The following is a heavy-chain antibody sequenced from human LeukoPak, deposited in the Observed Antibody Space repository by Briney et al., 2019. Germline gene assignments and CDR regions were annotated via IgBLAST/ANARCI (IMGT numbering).Heavy chain of an antibody. CDR3: AKPGISMLACYFDY. V-gene: IGHV3-23*01. CDR2: ISDGSSST. CDR1: GFTFRSYA. J-gene: IGHJ4*02. Sequence: GGSLRLSCAASGFTFRSYAMSWVRQAPGKGLEWVSIISDGSSSTYYADSVKGRFTISRDNSKNTLYLQMNSLRADDTAVYYCAKPGISMLACYFDYWGQGTLVTVSS. D-gene: IGHD3-22*01.